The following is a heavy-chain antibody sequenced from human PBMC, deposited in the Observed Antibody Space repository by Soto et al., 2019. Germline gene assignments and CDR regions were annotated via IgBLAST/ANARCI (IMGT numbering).Heavy chain of an antibody. D-gene: IGHD3-10*01. J-gene: IGHJ4*02. V-gene: IGHV4-59*01. Sequence: SDTLSLTCTVSGGSISRYYWSWIRQPPGKGLEWIGYIYYSGSTNYNPSLKSRVTISVDTSKNQFSLKLSSVTAADTAVYYCARVQGSGSWNYFDYWGQGTLVTVSS. CDR1: GGSISRYY. CDR3: ARVQGSGSWNYFDY. CDR2: IYYSGST.